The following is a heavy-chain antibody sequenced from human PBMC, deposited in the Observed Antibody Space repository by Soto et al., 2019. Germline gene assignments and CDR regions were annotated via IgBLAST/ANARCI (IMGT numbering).Heavy chain of an antibody. V-gene: IGHV4-34*01. J-gene: IGHJ6*02. D-gene: IGHD6-6*01. CDR2: INHSGST. Sequence: SETLSLTCAVYGGSFVGYYCSCIRHPPGKWLEWIGEINHSGSTNYNPSLKSRVTISVDTSKNQFSLKLSSVTAAGTAVYYCARGRIAALYYYGMDVWGQGTTVTVSS. CDR1: GGSFVGYY. CDR3: ARGRIAALYYYGMDV.